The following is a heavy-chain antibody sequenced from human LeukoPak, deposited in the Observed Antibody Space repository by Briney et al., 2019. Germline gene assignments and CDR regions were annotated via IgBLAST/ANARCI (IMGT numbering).Heavy chain of an antibody. CDR1: GGTFSSYA. CDR3: ARDLDYYYYMDV. V-gene: IGHV1-69*05. CDR2: ITPIFGTA. J-gene: IGHJ6*03. Sequence: ASVKVSCKASGGTFSSYAISWVRQAPGQGLEWMGRITPIFGTANYAQKFQGRVTITTDESTSTAYMELSSLRSEDTAVYYCARDLDYYYYMDVWGKGTTVTVSS.